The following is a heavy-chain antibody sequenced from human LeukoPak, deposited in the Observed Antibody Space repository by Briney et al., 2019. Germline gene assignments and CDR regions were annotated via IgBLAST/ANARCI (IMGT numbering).Heavy chain of an antibody. D-gene: IGHD4-17*01. V-gene: IGHV3-9*01. CDR1: GFTFDDYA. J-gene: IGHJ5*02. CDR3: AKDSKSTVTTVLANWFDP. CDR2: ISWNSGSI. Sequence: PPGRSLRPSCAASGFTFDDYAMHWVRQAPGKGLEWVSGISWNSGSIGYADSVKGRFTISRDNAKNSLHLQMNSLRAEDTALYYCAKDSKSTVTTVLANWFDPWGQGTLVTVSS.